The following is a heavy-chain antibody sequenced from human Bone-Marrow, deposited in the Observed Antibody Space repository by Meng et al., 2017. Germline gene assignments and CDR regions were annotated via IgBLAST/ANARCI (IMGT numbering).Heavy chain of an antibody. CDR1: GGSISSGDYY. Sequence: QVQLQESGPGLVKPSQTLSLTCTVSGGSISSGDYYWSWLRQPPGKGLEWIVYIYYSGSTYYNPSLKSRVTLSVDTSKNQFSLKLSSVTAADTAVYYCARDDGSGWGGYWGQGTLVTVSS. D-gene: IGHD3-16*01. J-gene: IGHJ4*02. V-gene: IGHV4-30-4*01. CDR3: ARDDGSGWGGY. CDR2: IYYSGST.